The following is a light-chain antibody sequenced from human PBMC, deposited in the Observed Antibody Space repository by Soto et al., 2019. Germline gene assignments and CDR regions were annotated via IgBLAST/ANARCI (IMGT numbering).Light chain of an antibody. Sequence: DIQMTQSPSSLSASVGDRVTITCLASQGINNYLAWYQQKPGKVPKLLIYAASTLQSGVPSRFSGSGSGTDFTLSISSLQPEDVATYYCQKYSSAPLTFGGGTNVEIK. CDR3: QKYSSAPLT. CDR2: AAS. V-gene: IGKV1-27*01. J-gene: IGKJ4*01. CDR1: QGINNY.